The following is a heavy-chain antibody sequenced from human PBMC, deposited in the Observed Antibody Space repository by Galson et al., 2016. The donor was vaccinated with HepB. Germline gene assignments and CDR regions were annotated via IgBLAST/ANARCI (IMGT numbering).Heavy chain of an antibody. D-gene: IGHD2-15*01. V-gene: IGHV5-51*01. CDR3: VRESPGYGVGD. CDR1: GNSFTEYW. Sequence: SGAEVKKPGDSLKISCKGSGNSFTEYWIGWVRQMPGKGLEWMGIVYPGDSHTRYSPSFKGQVTISVDKSITTSYLQWTSLKASDTAMYFCVRESPGYGVGDWGQGTLVTVSS. J-gene: IGHJ4*02. CDR2: VYPGDSHT.